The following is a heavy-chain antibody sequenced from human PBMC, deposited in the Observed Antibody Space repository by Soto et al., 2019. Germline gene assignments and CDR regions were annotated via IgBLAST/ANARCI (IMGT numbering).Heavy chain of an antibody. D-gene: IGHD1-26*01. CDR1: GFTFSSRG. CDR3: AKIQMAGSSYTDYYGMDV. V-gene: IGHV3-30*18. J-gene: IGHJ6*02. Sequence: GGSLRLSCAASGFTFSSRGMHWVRQAPGKGLEWVAFISNDGSNKDYADSVKGRFTISRDNSQNTLFLQIHSLRVEDTAVYHCAKIQMAGSSYTDYYGMDVWGQGTTVTVSS. CDR2: ISNDGSNK.